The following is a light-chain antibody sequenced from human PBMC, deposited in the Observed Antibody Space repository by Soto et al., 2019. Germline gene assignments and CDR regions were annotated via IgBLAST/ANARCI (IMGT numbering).Light chain of an antibody. J-gene: IGLJ3*02. V-gene: IGLV1-40*01. CDR3: PSYDSSLSAGV. Sequence: QSVLTQPPSVSGAPGQRVTISCTGSSPNIGTGYDVHWYQQHPGTAPKLLIYGNNNRPSEVPDRFSGSKSGTSASLAITALQAEDEADYYCPSYDSSLSAGVFGGGTELTVL. CDR2: GNN. CDR1: SPNIGTGYD.